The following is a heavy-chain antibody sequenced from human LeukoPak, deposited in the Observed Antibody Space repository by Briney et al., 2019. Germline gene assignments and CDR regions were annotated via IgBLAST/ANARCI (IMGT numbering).Heavy chain of an antibody. J-gene: IGHJ4*02. CDR1: GYTFTDYF. D-gene: IGHD3-10*01. CDR3: ARNYGSTSRFFDL. Sequence: ASVTVCCTASGYTFTDYFIHLGRQAPGQGLECMGWISPKNGDTNFAQKVQGRVTMTKDTSIGTAYMELNSLTSDDTAVYYCARNYGSTSRFFDLWGQGALVTVSS. CDR2: ISPKNGDT. V-gene: IGHV1-2*02.